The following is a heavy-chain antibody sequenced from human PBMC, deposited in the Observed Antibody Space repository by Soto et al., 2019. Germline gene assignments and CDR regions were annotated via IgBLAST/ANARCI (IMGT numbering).Heavy chain of an antibody. V-gene: IGHV4-30-4*01. CDR2: IFFTGTT. D-gene: IGHD4-17*01. Sequence: SETLSLTCPVSGGSISHSDYYWSWIRQPPGKRLEWIGYIFFTGTTHYNPSLKSRVIISVDTSKNQFSLNLTSVTAADTAVYYCARVSYGGNSEFDYWGQGTLVTVSS. J-gene: IGHJ4*02. CDR1: GGSISHSDYY. CDR3: ARVSYGGNSEFDY.